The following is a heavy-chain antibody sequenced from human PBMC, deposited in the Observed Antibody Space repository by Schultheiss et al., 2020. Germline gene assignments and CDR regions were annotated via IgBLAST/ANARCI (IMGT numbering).Heavy chain of an antibody. CDR2: IKQDGSEK. Sequence: GGSLRLSCAASGFTFSSYWMSWVRQAPGKGLEWVANIKQDGSEKYYVDSVKGRFTISRDNAKNSLYLQMNSLRAEDTAVYYCARAGSIATRSWFDPWGQGTLVTVSS. V-gene: IGHV3-7*02. CDR1: GFTFSSYW. CDR3: ARAGSIATRSWFDP. J-gene: IGHJ5*02. D-gene: IGHD6-6*01.